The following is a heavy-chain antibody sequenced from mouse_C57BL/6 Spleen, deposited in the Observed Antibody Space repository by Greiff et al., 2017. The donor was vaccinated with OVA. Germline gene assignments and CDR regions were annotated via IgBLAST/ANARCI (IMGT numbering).Heavy chain of an antibody. CDR1: GYTFTSYW. CDR3: ARKWGYGNYRYAMDY. J-gene: IGHJ4*01. D-gene: IGHD2-1*01. V-gene: IGHV1-50*01. Sequence: QVQLQQPGAELVKPGASVKLSCKASGYTFTSYWMQWVKQRPGQGLEWIGEIDPSDSYTNYNQKFKGKATLTVDTSSSTAYMQLSSLTSEDSAVYYCARKWGYGNYRYAMDYWGQGTSVTVAS. CDR2: IDPSDSYT.